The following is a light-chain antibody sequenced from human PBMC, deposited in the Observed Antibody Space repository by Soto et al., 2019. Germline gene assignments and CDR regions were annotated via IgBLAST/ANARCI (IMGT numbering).Light chain of an antibody. CDR1: QSVHTF. Sequence: EIFLTRSPDTLSLSPGEGASLSCRASQSVHTFLAWYQQKPGQAPRLLIYDASNRATGIPARFSGSGSGTDFTLTISSLEPEDFAVYYCQQRSNWPPITFGQGTRLEIK. V-gene: IGKV3-11*01. CDR3: QQRSNWPPIT. J-gene: IGKJ5*01. CDR2: DAS.